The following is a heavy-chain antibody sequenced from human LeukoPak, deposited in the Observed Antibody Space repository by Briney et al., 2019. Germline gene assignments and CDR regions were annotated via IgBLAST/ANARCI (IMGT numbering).Heavy chain of an antibody. D-gene: IGHD3-10*01. J-gene: IGHJ4*02. CDR3: ARSLLWFGELGSYFDY. V-gene: IGHV5-51*01. CDR2: IYPGDSDT. Sequence: GGSLKISCKGSGYSFTCYWIGWVRQMPGKGLEWMGIIYPGDSDTRYSPSFQGQVTISADKSISTAYLQWSSLKASDTAMYYCARSLLWFGELGSYFDYWGQGTLVTVSS. CDR1: GYSFTCYW.